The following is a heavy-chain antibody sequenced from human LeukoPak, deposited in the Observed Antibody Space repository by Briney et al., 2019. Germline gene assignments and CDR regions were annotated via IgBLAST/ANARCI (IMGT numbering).Heavy chain of an antibody. Sequence: GGSLRLSCAASGFTFSSFAMSWVRQAPGKGLEWVSVISGSGGSTYYADSVKGRFTISRDNSKSRFYLQMNSLGAEDTAVYYCAAIDGYNQYFDYWGQGTLVSVSS. CDR2: ISGSGGST. J-gene: IGHJ4*02. CDR1: GFTFSSFA. D-gene: IGHD5-24*01. CDR3: AAIDGYNQYFDY. V-gene: IGHV3-23*01.